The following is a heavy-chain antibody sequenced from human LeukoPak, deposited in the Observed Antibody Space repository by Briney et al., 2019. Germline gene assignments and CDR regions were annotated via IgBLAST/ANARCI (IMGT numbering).Heavy chain of an antibody. D-gene: IGHD3-16*01. CDR3: ARGGGGMDV. J-gene: IGHJ6*02. V-gene: IGHV3-30-3*01. Sequence: GRSLRLSCTASGFTFSSYAMHWVRQAPGKGLEWVALISYDGSNKYYADSVKGRFTISRDNSKNTLYLQMNSLRAEDTAVYYCARGGGGMDVWGQGTTVTVSS. CDR1: GFTFSSYA. CDR2: ISYDGSNK.